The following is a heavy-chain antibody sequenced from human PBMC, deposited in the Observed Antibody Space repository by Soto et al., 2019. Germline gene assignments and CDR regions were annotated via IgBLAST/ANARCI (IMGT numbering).Heavy chain of an antibody. CDR3: AGRLRGRGSGYMDYYYGMDV. Sequence: GASVKISCKASGGTFSSYAISWVRQAPGQGLEWMGGIIPNFGTANYAQKLQGRVTITADKSTSTAYMELSSLRSEDTAVYYCAGRLRGRGSGYMDYYYGMDVWGQGTTVTVSS. CDR2: IIPNFGTA. J-gene: IGHJ6*02. V-gene: IGHV1-69*06. CDR1: GGTFSSYA. D-gene: IGHD3-3*01.